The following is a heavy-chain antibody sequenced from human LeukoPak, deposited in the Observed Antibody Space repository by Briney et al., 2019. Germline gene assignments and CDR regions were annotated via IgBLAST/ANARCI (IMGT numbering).Heavy chain of an antibody. D-gene: IGHD2-21*02. V-gene: IGHV4-34*01. CDR3: ASRGPGRDDY. CDR2: INHSGST. CDR1: GGSFSGYY. Sequence: PSETLSLTCAVYGGSFSGYYWSWIRQPPGKGLEWIGEINHSGSTNYNPSLKSRVTISVDTSKNQFSLKLSSVTAADTAVYYCASRGPGRDDYWGQGTLVTVSP. J-gene: IGHJ4*02.